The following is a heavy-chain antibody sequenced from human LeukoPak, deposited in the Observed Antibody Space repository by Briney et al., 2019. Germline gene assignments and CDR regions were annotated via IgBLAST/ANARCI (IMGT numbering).Heavy chain of an antibody. J-gene: IGHJ4*02. CDR1: GGSINYDY. CDR2: IHYSGAT. D-gene: IGHD2-21*02. Sequence: PSETLSLTCTVSGGSINYDYWSWIRQSPGKRLEWIGYIHYSGATNYSPSLNSRVTISVDTSKNQFSLKLSCVTAADTALYYCATLRGASTAVFDSWGQGTLVTVSS. CDR3: ATLRGASTAVFDS. V-gene: IGHV4-59*08.